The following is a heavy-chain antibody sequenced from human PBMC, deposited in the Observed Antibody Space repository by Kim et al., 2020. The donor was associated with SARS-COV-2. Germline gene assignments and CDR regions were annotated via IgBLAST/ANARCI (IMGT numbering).Heavy chain of an antibody. Sequence: YADSVNSRFTISRDNSKNTLYLQMNSLRAEDTAVYYCAKASIAAAGFFDYWGQGTLVTVSS. D-gene: IGHD6-13*01. CDR3: AKASIAAAGFFDY. J-gene: IGHJ4*02. V-gene: IGHV3-23*01.